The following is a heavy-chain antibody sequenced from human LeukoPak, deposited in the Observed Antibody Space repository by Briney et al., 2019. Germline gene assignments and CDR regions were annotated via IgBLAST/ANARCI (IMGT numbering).Heavy chain of an antibody. D-gene: IGHD6-19*01. CDR1: GFTFSSYS. J-gene: IGHJ5*02. CDR3: ARESSSGWVT. CDR2: ISSSSSYI. V-gene: IGHV3-21*01. Sequence: GGSLRLSCAASGFTFSSYSMNWVRQAPGKGLEWVSSISSSSSYIYYADSVKGRFTISRDNVKNSLYLQMNSLRAEDTAVYYCARESSSGWVTWGQGTLVTVSS.